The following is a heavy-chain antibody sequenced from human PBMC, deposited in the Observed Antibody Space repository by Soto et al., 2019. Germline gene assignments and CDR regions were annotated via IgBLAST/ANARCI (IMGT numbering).Heavy chain of an antibody. CDR2: MNPNSGNT. CDR1: GYTFTSYD. V-gene: IGHV1-8*01. Sequence: ASVKVSCKASGYTFTSYDINWVRQATGQGLEWMGWMNPNSGNTGYAQKFQGRVTMTRNTSISTAYMELSSLRSEDTAMYYCARYYYDSSGYWEDYYFDYWGQGTLVTVSS. D-gene: IGHD3-22*01. CDR3: ARYYYDSSGYWEDYYFDY. J-gene: IGHJ4*02.